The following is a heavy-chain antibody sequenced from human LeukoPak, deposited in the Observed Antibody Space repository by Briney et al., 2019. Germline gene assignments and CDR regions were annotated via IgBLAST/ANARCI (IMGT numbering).Heavy chain of an antibody. V-gene: IGHV1-46*01. CDR2: INPSGGST. CDR3: ATGMEQLLFDY. CDR1: GYTFTSYY. Sequence: ASVKVSCKASGYTFTSYYMHWVRQAPGQGLEWMGIINPSGGSTSYAQKFQGRVTMTRDMSTSIVYMELSSLRSEDTAVYYCATGMEQLLFDYWGQGTLVTVSS. D-gene: IGHD1/OR15-1a*01. J-gene: IGHJ4*02.